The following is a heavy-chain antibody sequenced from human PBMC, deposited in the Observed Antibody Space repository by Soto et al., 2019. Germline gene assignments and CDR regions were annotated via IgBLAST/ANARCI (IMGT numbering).Heavy chain of an antibody. CDR2: INYSGST. D-gene: IGHD6-13*01. CDR3: AREVIIATGTSPDY. Sequence: PSETLSLTCTVSGGSRCSCGYYWSWIRQHPGKGLEWIGYINYSGSTYYNPSLKSRVTISVDTSKNQFSLKLSSVTAADTAVYYCAREVIIATGTSPDYWGQGTLVTVSS. J-gene: IGHJ4*02. CDR1: GGSRCSCGYY. V-gene: IGHV4-31*03.